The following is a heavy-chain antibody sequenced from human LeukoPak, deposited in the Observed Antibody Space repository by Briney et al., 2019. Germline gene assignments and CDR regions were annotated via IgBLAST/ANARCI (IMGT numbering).Heavy chain of an antibody. J-gene: IGHJ4*02. CDR1: GFTFRTYW. CDR2: INSDESST. D-gene: IGHD2-2*01. V-gene: IGHV3-74*03. Sequence: PGGSLRLSCAASGFTFRTYWMHWVRQVPGKGLMWVSRINSDESSTTYADSVKGRFTLSRDNAKNTLYLQMNSLRAEDAAVYYYAKDPMPVSLSIMGDWGQGTLVTVSS. CDR3: AKDPMPVSLSIMGD.